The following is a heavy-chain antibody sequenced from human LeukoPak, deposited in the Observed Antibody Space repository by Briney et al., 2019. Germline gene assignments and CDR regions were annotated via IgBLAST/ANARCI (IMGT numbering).Heavy chain of an antibody. CDR3: ARGPYYDFWSGYLRRSGDPFDY. CDR1: GGSFSGYY. V-gene: IGHV4-34*01. J-gene: IGHJ4*02. Sequence: SETLSLTCAVYGGSFSGYYWSWIRQPPGKGLEWIGEINHSGSTNYNPSLKSRVTISVDTSKNQFSLKLSSVTAADTAVYYCARGPYYDFWSGYLRRSGDPFDYWGQGTLVTVSS. D-gene: IGHD3-3*01. CDR2: INHSGST.